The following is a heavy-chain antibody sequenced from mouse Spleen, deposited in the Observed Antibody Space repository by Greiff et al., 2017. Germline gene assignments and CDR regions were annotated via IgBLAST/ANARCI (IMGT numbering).Heavy chain of an antibody. Sequence: EVKLVESGGGLVKPGGSLKLSCAASGFTFSDYGMHWVRQAPEKGLEWVAYISSGSSTIYYADTVKGRFTISRDNAKNTLFLQMTSLRSEDTAMYYCASESGSYAMDYWGQGTSVTVSS. CDR1: GFTFSDYG. CDR3: ASESGSYAMDY. V-gene: IGHV5-17*01. J-gene: IGHJ4*01. CDR2: ISSGSSTI.